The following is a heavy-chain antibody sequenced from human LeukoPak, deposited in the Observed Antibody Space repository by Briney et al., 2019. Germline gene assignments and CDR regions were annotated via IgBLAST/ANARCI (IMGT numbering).Heavy chain of an antibody. CDR1: GFTFNTYG. V-gene: IGHV3-33*01. D-gene: IGHD3-9*01. J-gene: IGHJ4*02. CDR3: ARDLRKGSYFDY. Sequence: PGGSLRLSCAASGFTFNTYGMHWVRQAPGKGLEWVANIWSDGSKISYADSVKGRFTISRDNSKNTLFLQMDSLRAEDTAVYYCARDLRKGSYFDYWGQGTLVTVSS. CDR2: IWSDGSKI.